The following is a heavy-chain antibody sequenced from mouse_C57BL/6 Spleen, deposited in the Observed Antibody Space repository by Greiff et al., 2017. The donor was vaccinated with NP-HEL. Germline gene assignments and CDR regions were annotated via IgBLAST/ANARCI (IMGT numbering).Heavy chain of an antibody. Sequence: EVNLVESGGGLVKPGGSLKLSCAASGFTFSDYGMHWVRQAPEKGLEWVAYISSGSSTIYYADTVKGRFTISRDNAKNTLFLQMTSLRSEDTAMYYCATGNPYYYGSSYSNAMDYWGQGTSVTVSS. CDR1: GFTFSDYG. V-gene: IGHV5-17*01. D-gene: IGHD1-1*01. CDR3: ATGNPYYYGSSYSNAMDY. CDR2: ISSGSSTI. J-gene: IGHJ4*01.